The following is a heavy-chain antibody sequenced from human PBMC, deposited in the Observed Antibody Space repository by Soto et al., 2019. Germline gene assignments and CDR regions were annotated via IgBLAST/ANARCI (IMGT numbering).Heavy chain of an antibody. CDR3: ARGPSMGWFDP. V-gene: IGHV4-34*01. CDR2: INHSGST. D-gene: IGHD3-10*01. CDR1: GGSFSGYY. J-gene: IGHJ5*02. Sequence: QVQLQQWGAGLLKPSETLSLTCAVYGGSFSGYYWSWIRQPPGKGLEWIGEINHSGSTNYNPSLKSRVTISVDTSKNQFSRKLSSVTAADTAVYYCARGPSMGWFDPWGQGTLVTVSS.